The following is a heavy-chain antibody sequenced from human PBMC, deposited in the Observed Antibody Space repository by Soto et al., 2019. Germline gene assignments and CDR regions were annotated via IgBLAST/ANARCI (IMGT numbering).Heavy chain of an antibody. V-gene: IGHV1-69*12. J-gene: IGHJ6*02. D-gene: IGHD3-9*01. CDR1: GGSLSNYG. CDR3: ARGDATKIVVTTYYAMDV. CDR2: IIPVFGTA. Sequence: QVQLVQSGAEVKKPGSSVKVSCKASGGSLSNYGISWVRQAPGQGLEWMGGIIPVFGTANYAQKFQGRVKITADESTSIVYMDVTSLRSEDTAVYYCARGDATKIVVTTYYAMDVWGQGTTVTVSS.